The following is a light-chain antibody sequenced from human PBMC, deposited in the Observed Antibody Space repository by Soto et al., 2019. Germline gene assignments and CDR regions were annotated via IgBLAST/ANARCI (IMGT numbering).Light chain of an antibody. J-gene: IGKJ1*01. CDR2: KAS. CDR1: QSISSW. CDR3: QQYSDNWT. Sequence: STLSASVGDRVTITCRASQSISSWLAWYQQKPGTAPKLLIYKASTLQSGVPSRFSGSGSGTEFTLTISSLQPDDFATYYCQQYSDNWTFGQGTKV. V-gene: IGKV1-5*03.